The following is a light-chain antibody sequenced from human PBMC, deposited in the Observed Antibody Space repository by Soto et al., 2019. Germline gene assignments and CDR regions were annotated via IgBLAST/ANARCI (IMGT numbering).Light chain of an antibody. J-gene: IGKJ5*01. CDR3: QQYGSSPRIS. Sequence: EVVLTQSPGTLSLSPGERATLSCRASQSVSSSYLAWYQQKPGQAPRLLIYGVSSRATGIPDRFSGSGSGTDFPLIVSRLEPEDFAVYYCQQYGSSPRISFGQGTRLEIK. CDR2: GVS. CDR1: QSVSSSY. V-gene: IGKV3-20*01.